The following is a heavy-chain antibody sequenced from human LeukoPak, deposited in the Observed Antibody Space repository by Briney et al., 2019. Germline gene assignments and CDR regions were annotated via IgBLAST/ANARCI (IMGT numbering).Heavy chain of an antibody. CDR1: GFTSSSYA. J-gene: IGHJ4*02. CDR3: AKDLIGVAAAGPLDY. V-gene: IGHV3-23*01. CDR2: ISGSGGST. D-gene: IGHD6-13*01. Sequence: GGSLRLSCAASGFTSSSYAMSWVRQAPGKGLEWVSAISGSGGSTYYADSVKGRFTISRDNSKNTLYLQMNSLRAEDTAVYYCAKDLIGVAAAGPLDYWGQGTLVTVSS.